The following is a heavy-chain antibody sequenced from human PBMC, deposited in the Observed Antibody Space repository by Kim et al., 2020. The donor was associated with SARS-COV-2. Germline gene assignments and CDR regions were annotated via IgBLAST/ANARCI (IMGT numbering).Heavy chain of an antibody. V-gene: IGHV4-34*01. CDR3: ATAQWGTNYGMDV. J-gene: IGHJ6*02. CDR2: INHSGST. D-gene: IGHD1-7*01. CDR1: GGSFSGYY. Sequence: AGYGGSFSGYYWSWIRQPPGKGLEWIGEINHSGSTNYNPSLKSRVTISVDTSKNQCSLKLSSVTAADTAVYYCATAQWGTNYGMDVWGQGTKVTV.